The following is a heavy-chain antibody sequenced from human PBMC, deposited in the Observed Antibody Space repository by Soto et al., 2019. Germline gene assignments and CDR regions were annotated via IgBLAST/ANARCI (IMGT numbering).Heavy chain of an antibody. J-gene: IGHJ6*02. CDR1: GYTLTELS. Sequence: ASVKVSCKVSGYTLTELSMHWVRQAPGKGLEWMGGFDPEDGEAIYAQKFQGRVTMTEDTSTDTAYMELSSLRSEDTAVYYCATCSTSCKYYYGMDVWGQGTTVTVSS. V-gene: IGHV1-24*01. CDR2: FDPEDGEA. D-gene: IGHD2-2*01. CDR3: ATCSTSCKYYYGMDV.